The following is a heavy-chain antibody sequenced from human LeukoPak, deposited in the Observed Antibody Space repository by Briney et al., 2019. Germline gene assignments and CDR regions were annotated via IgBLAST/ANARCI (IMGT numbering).Heavy chain of an antibody. V-gene: IGHV3-48*01. CDR1: GFTFSDYY. Sequence: GGSLRLSCAASGFTFSDYYMNWVRQAPGKGLEWVSYISSSSSTIYYADSVKGRFTISRDNAKNSLYLQMNSLRAEDTAVYYCARVGYGSGWYGGYYFDYWGQGTLVTVSS. CDR3: ARVGYGSGWYGGYYFDY. CDR2: ISSSSSTI. J-gene: IGHJ4*02. D-gene: IGHD6-19*01.